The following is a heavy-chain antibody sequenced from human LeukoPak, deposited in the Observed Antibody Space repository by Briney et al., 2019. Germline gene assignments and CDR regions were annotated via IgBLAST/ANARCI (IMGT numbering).Heavy chain of an antibody. CDR3: ARVITIFGGKMGYFDY. J-gene: IGHJ4*02. Sequence: ASVKVSCKVSGYTLTELSMHWVRQAPGKGLEWMGGFDPEDGETIYAQKFQGRVTMTEDTSTDTAYMELSSLRSEDTAVYYCARVITIFGGKMGYFDYWGQGTLVTVSS. CDR1: GYTLTELS. D-gene: IGHD3-3*01. V-gene: IGHV1-24*01. CDR2: FDPEDGET.